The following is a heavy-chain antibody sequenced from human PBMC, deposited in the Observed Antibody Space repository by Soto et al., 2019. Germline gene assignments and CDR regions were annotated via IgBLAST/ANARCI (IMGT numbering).Heavy chain of an antibody. J-gene: IGHJ4*02. V-gene: IGHV4-59*08. CDR3: ARLVLGATARNYFDY. CDR2: IYYSGSA. D-gene: IGHD3-16*01. CDR1: GGSISTYY. Sequence: SETLSLTCTVSGGSISTYYWSWIRQRPGKGLEWIGYIYYSGSASYNPSLKSRVTISLDTSKNQFSLRLSSVTAADAAVYYCARLVLGATARNYFDYWGQGTLVTVSS.